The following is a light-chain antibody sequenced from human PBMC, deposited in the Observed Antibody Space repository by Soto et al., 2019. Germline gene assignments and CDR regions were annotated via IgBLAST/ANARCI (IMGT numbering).Light chain of an antibody. V-gene: IGLV2-14*01. CDR3: NSYTSSSTWV. J-gene: IGLJ3*02. CDR1: SSDVGVYNY. Sequence: QSVLTQPASVSGSPGQSITISCTGTSSDVGVYNYVSWYQQHPGKAPKLLIYEVDYRPSGVSNRFSGSKSGNTASLTISGLQAEDEADYYCNSYTSSSTWVFGGGTQLTVL. CDR2: EVD.